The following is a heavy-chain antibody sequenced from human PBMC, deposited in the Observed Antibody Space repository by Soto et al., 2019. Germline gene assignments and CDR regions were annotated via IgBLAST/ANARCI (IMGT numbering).Heavy chain of an antibody. CDR1: GFTFSSYA. D-gene: IGHD3-10*01. V-gene: IGHV3-30-3*01. CDR3: VRSRSGAVADSFDL. J-gene: IGHJ4*02. CDR2: VSKDGSVK. Sequence: LRLSCAASGFTFSSYAMSWVRQAPGKGLEWVAVVSKDGSVKYWIESVKGRFTLSRDNSKNTVYLEMNSLRPEDTGVYYCVRSRSGAVADSFDLWGQGTLVTVSS.